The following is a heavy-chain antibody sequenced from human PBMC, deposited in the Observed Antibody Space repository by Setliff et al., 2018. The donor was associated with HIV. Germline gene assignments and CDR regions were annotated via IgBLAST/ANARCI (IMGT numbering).Heavy chain of an antibody. CDR2: INPLLGTT. D-gene: IGHD3-22*01. Sequence: PSVKVSCKTSVGTFSSYAISCVRQAPGQGLEWVGGINPLLGTTNFAKKFQGRVTMTSDEFPFIVYMELSSLTSEDTAVYYCSTSHYYDSRAYCIDLYYFEYWGQGTLVTVSS. J-gene: IGHJ4*02. CDR3: STSHYYDSRAYCIDLYYFEY. CDR1: VGTFSSYA. V-gene: IGHV1-69*13.